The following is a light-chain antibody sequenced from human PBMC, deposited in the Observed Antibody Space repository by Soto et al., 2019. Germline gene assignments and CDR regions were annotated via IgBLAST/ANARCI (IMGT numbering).Light chain of an antibody. CDR2: GAS. CDR1: QSVSSSY. V-gene: IGKV3-20*01. CDR3: QQYPGYT. J-gene: IGKJ2*01. Sequence: EIVLTQSPGTLSLSPGERATLSCRASQSVSSSYLAWYQQKPAKAPRLLIYGASSRATGIPDRFSGSGSGTDFTLTISSLEPEDLAEYYCQQYPGYTFGQGTKLEIK.